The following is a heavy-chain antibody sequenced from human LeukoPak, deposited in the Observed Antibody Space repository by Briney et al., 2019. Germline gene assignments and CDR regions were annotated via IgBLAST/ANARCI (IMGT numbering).Heavy chain of an antibody. CDR1: GFTVSSNY. Sequence: GGSLRLSCAASGFTVSSNYMSWVRQAPGKGLEWVSVIYSGGSTYYADSVKGRFTISRDNSKNTLYLQMNSLRAEDTAVYYCARARRIAAASFDIWGQGTMVTVSS. CDR3: ARARRIAAASFDI. CDR2: IYSGGST. J-gene: IGHJ3*02. V-gene: IGHV3-66*02. D-gene: IGHD6-13*01.